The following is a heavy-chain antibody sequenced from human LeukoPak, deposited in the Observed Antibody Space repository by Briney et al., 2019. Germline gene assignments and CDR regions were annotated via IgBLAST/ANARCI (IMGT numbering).Heavy chain of an antibody. CDR3: ARGDYDFWSGYYPYYFDY. CDR2: IYPGESDT. J-gene: IGHJ4*02. V-gene: IGHV5-51*01. CDR1: GYSFTSYW. D-gene: IGHD3-3*01. Sequence: GESLKISCKGSGYSFTSYWIGWVRQMPGKGLEWMGIIYPGESDTRYGPSFQGQVTISADKSISTAYLQWSSLKASDAAMYYCARGDYDFWSGYYPYYFDYWGQGTLVTVSS.